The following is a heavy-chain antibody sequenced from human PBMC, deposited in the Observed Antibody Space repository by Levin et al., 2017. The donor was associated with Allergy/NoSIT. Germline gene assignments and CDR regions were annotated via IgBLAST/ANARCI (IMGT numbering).Heavy chain of an antibody. V-gene: IGHV7-4-1*04. CDR3: VREDWNYVPYYFDY. J-gene: IGHJ4*02. D-gene: IGHD1-7*01. CDR2: INKNTGKP. Sequence: GASVKVSCKASGYTFTSYPINWVRQAPGQGLEWMGWINKNTGKPTYAQGFTGRFVFSLDTSVSMAYLQISDLKAEDTAVYYCVREDWNYVPYYFDYWGQGTLVTVSS. CDR1: GYTFTSYP.